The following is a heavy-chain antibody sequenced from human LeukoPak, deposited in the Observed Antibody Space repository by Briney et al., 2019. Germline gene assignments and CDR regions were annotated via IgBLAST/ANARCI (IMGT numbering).Heavy chain of an antibody. D-gene: IGHD3-10*01. CDR3: AKVYYYGSGSYSWHFDY. J-gene: IGHJ4*02. Sequence: PGRSLRLSCAASGFTFSSYGMHWVRQAPGKGLEWVAVISYDGSNKYYADSVKGRFTISRDNSKNTLYLQMNSLRAEDTAVYYCAKVYYYGSGSYSWHFDYWGQGTLVTVSS. CDR1: GFTFSSYG. CDR2: ISYDGSNK. V-gene: IGHV3-30*18.